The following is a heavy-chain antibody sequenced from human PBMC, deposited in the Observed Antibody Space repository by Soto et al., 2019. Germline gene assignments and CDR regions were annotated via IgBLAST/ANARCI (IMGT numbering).Heavy chain of an antibody. CDR1: GFTFSDYY. CDR3: AKEYGRLDY. V-gene: IGHV3-11*06. D-gene: IGHD4-17*01. Sequence: PGGSLRLSCAASGFTFSDYYMSWIRQAPGKGLEWVSYISSSSGYTNYADSVKGRFTISRDNAKNSLYLQMNSLRAEDTAVYYCAKEYGRLDYWGQGTQVTVSS. CDR2: ISSSSGYT. J-gene: IGHJ4*02.